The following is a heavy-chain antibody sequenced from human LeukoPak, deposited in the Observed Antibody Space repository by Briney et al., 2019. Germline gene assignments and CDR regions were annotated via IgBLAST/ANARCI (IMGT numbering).Heavy chain of an antibody. V-gene: IGHV3-74*01. CDR1: GFTFSSYW. D-gene: IGHD3-22*01. CDR2: INSDGSNT. CDR3: ARVPLCGYYRCAFDI. Sequence: PGGSLRLSCAASGFTFSSYWMHWVRQAPGKGLVWVSRINSDGSNTNYADSVKGRFTISRDNAKNTLYLQMNSLRAEDTAVYYCARVPLCGYYRCAFDIWGQGTMVTVSS. J-gene: IGHJ3*02.